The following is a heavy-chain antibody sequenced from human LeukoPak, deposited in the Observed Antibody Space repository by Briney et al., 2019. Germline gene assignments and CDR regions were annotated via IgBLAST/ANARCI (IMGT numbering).Heavy chain of an antibody. Sequence: GGCLRLSCAASGFTFSSYDMHWVRQATGKGLEWASAIGTAGDTYYPGSVKGRFTISRENAKNSLYLQMNSLRAGDTAVYYCARGQYSYGYAYYYYYYYMDVWGKGTTVTVSS. D-gene: IGHD5-18*01. CDR3: ARGQYSYGYAYYYYYYYMDV. V-gene: IGHV3-13*01. CDR1: GFTFSSYD. J-gene: IGHJ6*03. CDR2: IGTAGDT.